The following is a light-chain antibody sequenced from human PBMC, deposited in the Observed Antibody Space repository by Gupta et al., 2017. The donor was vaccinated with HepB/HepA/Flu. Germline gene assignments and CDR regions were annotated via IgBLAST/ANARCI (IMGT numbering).Light chain of an antibody. J-gene: IGKJ4*01. CDR2: AAS. V-gene: IGKV1-39*01. CDR3: QETYDTPRT. Sequence: DIQMTKSPSSLSASVGDRVTITCRASQSISSYLKWYQQKPGKAPELLIYAASTLQTGVPSRFSGSGSGTEFTLTVSSLQPEDFATYYCQETYDTPRTFGGGTKVEIK. CDR1: QSISSY.